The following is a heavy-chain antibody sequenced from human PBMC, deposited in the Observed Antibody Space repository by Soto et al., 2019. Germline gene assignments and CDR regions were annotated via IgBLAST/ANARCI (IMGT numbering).Heavy chain of an antibody. CDR3: AAESSIVATIVLGYYGMDV. CDR2: IVVGSGNT. V-gene: IGHV1-58*01. CDR1: GFTFTSSA. Sequence: SVKVSCKASGFTFTSSAVQWVRQARGQRLEWIGWIVVGSGNTNYAQKFQERVTITRDMSTSTAYMELSSLRSEDTAVYYCAAESSIVATIVLGYYGMDVWGQGTTVTV. J-gene: IGHJ6*02. D-gene: IGHD5-12*01.